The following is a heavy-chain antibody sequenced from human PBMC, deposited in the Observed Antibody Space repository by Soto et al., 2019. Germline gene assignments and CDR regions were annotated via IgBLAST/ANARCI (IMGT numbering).Heavy chain of an antibody. CDR2: INPSGGRT. V-gene: IGHV1-46*01. CDR1: GYTFTSYY. D-gene: IGHD3-3*01. J-gene: IGHJ6*02. Sequence: GASVKVSCKASGYTFTSYYMHWVRQAPGQRLERMGIINPSGGRTSYAQKFQGRVTMPRDTSTSTVYMELSSLRSEDTAVYYCARDPYDFWSGFVNGMDVWGQGTTVTVSS. CDR3: ARDPYDFWSGFVNGMDV.